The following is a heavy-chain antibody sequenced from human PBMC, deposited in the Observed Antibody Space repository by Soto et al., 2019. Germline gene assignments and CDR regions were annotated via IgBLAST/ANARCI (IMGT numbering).Heavy chain of an antibody. CDR3: AHRTTTVTWWFDP. Sequence: QITLKESGPTLVKPTQTLTLTCTFSGYLLTTRGVGVGWIRQPPGKALEGLALIYWDDDKRYSPSLKRRLTITKDTSKNQVVLTLAYMDPADTSTYFCAHRTTTVTWWFDPWGQGTLVTVSS. J-gene: IGHJ5*02. CDR2: IYWDDDK. CDR1: GYLLTTRGVG. D-gene: IGHD4-17*01. V-gene: IGHV2-5*02.